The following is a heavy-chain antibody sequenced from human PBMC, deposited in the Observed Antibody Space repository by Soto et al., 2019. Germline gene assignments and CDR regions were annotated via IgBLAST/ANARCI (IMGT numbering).Heavy chain of an antibody. Sequence: QVQLQESGPGLVKPSQTLSLTCTVSGGSISSGGYYWSWIRQHPGKGLEWIGYIYYSGSTYYNPSLKCRVTISVDTSKNQLSLKLSSVTAADTAVYYCARASVVSSDPYSFDYWGQGTLVTVSS. V-gene: IGHV4-31*03. J-gene: IGHJ4*02. CDR2: IYYSGST. CDR3: ARASVVSSDPYSFDY. CDR1: GGSISSGGYY. D-gene: IGHD3-22*01.